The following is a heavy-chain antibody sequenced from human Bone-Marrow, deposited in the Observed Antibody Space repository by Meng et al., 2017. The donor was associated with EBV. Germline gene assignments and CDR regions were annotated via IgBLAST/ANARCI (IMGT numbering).Heavy chain of an antibody. CDR3: ARERGSRYYWLDP. CDR1: VYTFTDYL. CDR2: INPNSGAT. Sequence: QGRLVACGAVVKRPGALVKASRKASVYTFTDYLIYWVRLAPGQGPEWMGRINPNSGATNYAQKFQGRVTMTRDTSIDTVYMELTSLRSDDTAVYYCARERGSRYYWLDPWGQGTLVTVSS. D-gene: IGHD2-15*01. J-gene: IGHJ5*02. V-gene: IGHV1-2*06.